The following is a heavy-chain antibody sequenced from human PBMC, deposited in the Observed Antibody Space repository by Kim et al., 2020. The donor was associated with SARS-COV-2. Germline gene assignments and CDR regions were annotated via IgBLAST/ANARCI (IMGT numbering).Heavy chain of an antibody. CDR3: ATTFYFYGGGHHDSFRT. D-gene: IGHD2-21*01. J-gene: IGHJ3*01. Sequence: GESLKISCQASGYDSNNFWIAWVRQMPGQGLEWMVTTYPQGSNTIYSPTFQGQVTISADKSITTAYLQRNGLKASDTAIYYCATTFYFYGGGHHDSFRTWDQGTKVTLS. V-gene: IGHV5-51*01. CDR2: TYPQGSNT. CDR1: GYDSNNFW.